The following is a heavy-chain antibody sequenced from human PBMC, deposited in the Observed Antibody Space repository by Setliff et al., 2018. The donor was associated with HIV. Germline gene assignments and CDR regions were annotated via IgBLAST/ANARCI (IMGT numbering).Heavy chain of an antibody. J-gene: IGHJ5*02. D-gene: IGHD6-6*01. Sequence: SETLSLTCTVSGGSISSGGYYWSWIRQHPGKGLEWIGYIYYSGSTYYNPPLKSRVTMSVDTSKHQFSLKLSSVTAADTAVYYCARVGRYSASFGNWFDPWGQGTLVTV. CDR3: ARVGRYSASFGNWFDP. CDR1: GGSISSGGYY. V-gene: IGHV4-31*03. CDR2: IYYSGST.